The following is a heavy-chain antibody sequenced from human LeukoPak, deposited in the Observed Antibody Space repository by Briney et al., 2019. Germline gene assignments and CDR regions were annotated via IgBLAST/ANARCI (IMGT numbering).Heavy chain of an antibody. CDR1: GGSISSYY. V-gene: IGHV4-4*07. CDR2: IYTSGRT. Sequence: SETLSLTCTVSGGSISSYYWSWIRQPAGKGLDGIGRIYTSGRTNYNPSLKSRVPMSVDTSKHQFSLKLSSVTAADMALYYCARDRYVDYYYCGMDVWGQGTTVTVSS. J-gene: IGHJ6*02. CDR3: ARDRYVDYYYCGMDV. D-gene: IGHD5-12*01.